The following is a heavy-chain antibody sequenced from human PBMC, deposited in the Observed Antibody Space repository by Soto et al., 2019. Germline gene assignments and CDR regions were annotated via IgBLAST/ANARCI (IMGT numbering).Heavy chain of an antibody. J-gene: IGHJ6*02. V-gene: IGHV5-10-1*01. CDR1: GYSFTSYW. CDR3: ARHVRSGSYGYYYYGMDV. CDR2: IDPSDSYT. D-gene: IGHD1-26*01. Sequence: GESLKISCKGSGYSFTSYWISWVRQMPGKGLEWMGRIDPSDSYTNYSPSFQGHVTISADKSISTACLQWSSLKASDTAMYYCARHVRSGSYGYYYYGMDVWGQGTTVTVSS.